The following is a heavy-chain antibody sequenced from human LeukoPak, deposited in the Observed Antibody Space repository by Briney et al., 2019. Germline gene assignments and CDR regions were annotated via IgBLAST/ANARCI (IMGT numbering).Heavy chain of an antibody. D-gene: IGHD5-12*01. V-gene: IGHV1-18*01. CDR3: ARRGYDLSYYYYYYMDV. Sequence: ASVKVSCKASGYTFTSYGISWVRQAPGQGLEGMGWISAYNGNTNYAQKLQGRVTMTTDTSTSTAYMELRSLRSDDTAVYYCARRGYDLSYYYYYYMDVWGKGTTVTVSS. J-gene: IGHJ6*03. CDR2: ISAYNGNT. CDR1: GYTFTSYG.